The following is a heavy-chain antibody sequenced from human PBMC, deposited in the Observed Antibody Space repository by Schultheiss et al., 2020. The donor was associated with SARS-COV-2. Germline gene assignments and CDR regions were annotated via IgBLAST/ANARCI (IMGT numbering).Heavy chain of an antibody. CDR2: ISSSGAST. CDR3: AKDYYDSSGYPDAFDI. V-gene: IGHV3-23*01. Sequence: GGSLRLSCAASGFTFSNYAMSWVRQAPGKGLEWVSGISSSGASTYYADSVKGRFTISRDNSKNTLYLQMNSLRAEDTAVYYCAKDYYDSSGYPDAFDIWGQGTMVTVSS. D-gene: IGHD3-22*01. CDR1: GFTFSNYA. J-gene: IGHJ3*02.